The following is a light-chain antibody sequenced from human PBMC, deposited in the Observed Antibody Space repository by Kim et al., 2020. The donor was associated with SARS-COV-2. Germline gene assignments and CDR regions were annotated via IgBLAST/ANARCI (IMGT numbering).Light chain of an antibody. CDR1: SLRSYY. J-gene: IGLJ2*01. V-gene: IGLV3-19*01. Sequence: SSELTQDPAVSVALGQTVRITCKGDSLRSYYATWYQQKPGQAPIIVIYGKNNRPSGIPDRFSGSSSGDTASLTITGTQAGDEADYYCTSRGSNANVLVGG. CDR3: TSRGSNANVL. CDR2: GKN.